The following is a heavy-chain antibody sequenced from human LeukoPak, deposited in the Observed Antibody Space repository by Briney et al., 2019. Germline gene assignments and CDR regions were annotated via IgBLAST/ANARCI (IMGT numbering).Heavy chain of an antibody. CDR3: ARVSAGVIGMKDVFDI. V-gene: IGHV3-21*01. Sequence: GGSLRLSCAASGFTFSNYRMNWVRQAPGKGLEWVLSISGSSSYIYYADSVKGRFTISRHNAKNSLYLQMNSLRAEDTAVYYCARVSAGVIGMKDVFDIWGQGTMVTVSS. J-gene: IGHJ3*02. D-gene: IGHD3-16*02. CDR1: GFTFSNYR. CDR2: ISGSSSYI.